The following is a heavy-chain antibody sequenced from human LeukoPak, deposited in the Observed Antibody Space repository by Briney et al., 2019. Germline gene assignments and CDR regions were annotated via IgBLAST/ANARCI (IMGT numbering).Heavy chain of an antibody. J-gene: IGHJ5*02. CDR2: IRYDGGNK. Sequence: PGGSLRLSCAASGFTFSSYGMHWVRQAPGKGLEWVAFIRYDGGNKYYADSVKGRFTTSRDNSKNTLYLQMNSLRAEDTAVYYCAKDHLKRSSTSCGWFDPWGQGTLVTVSS. D-gene: IGHD2-2*01. V-gene: IGHV3-30*02. CDR3: AKDHLKRSSTSCGWFDP. CDR1: GFTFSSYG.